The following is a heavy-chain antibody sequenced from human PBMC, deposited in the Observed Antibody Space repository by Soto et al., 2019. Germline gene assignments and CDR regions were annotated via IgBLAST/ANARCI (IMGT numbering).Heavy chain of an antibody. CDR2: IYYSGRT. Sequence: DTLSLTCIVSGESISSSSYYWGWIRQPPGKGLEWIGSIYYSGRTYYNPSFKSRVTISIDTSKNQFSLKLSSVTATDTAVYYCARQRTTVVTQAYFDHWGQGALVTVSS. CDR1: GESISSSSYY. J-gene: IGHJ4*02. V-gene: IGHV4-39*01. CDR3: ARQRTTVVTQAYFDH. D-gene: IGHD2-21*02.